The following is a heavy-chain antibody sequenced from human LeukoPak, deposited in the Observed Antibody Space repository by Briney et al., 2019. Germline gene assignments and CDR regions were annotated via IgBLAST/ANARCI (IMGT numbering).Heavy chain of an antibody. CDR1: GFTFSSYA. V-gene: IGHV3-23*01. D-gene: IGHD3-22*01. CDR2: ISGSGGST. Sequence: GGSLRLSCAASGFTFSSYAMSWVRQAPGKGLEWVSAISGSGGSTYYADSVKGRFTISRDNSKNTLYLQMNSLRAEDTAVYYCAKPHGYYYDSSGLPFDYWGQGTLVTVSS. CDR3: AKPHGYYYDSSGLPFDY. J-gene: IGHJ4*02.